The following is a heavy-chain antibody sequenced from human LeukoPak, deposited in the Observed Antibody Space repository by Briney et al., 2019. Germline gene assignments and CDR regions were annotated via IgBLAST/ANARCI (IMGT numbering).Heavy chain of an antibody. V-gene: IGHV3-23*01. CDR3: ARCRHSYDSSGFPHY. J-gene: IGHJ4*02. CDR1: GFTFSSYA. D-gene: IGHD3-22*01. Sequence: RGGSLRLSYAASGFTFSSYAMSWVRQAPGKGLEWVSAISGSGGSTYYADSGKGRFSISRDNSKNTSYLQMNSLRAEDTAVYYCARCRHSYDSSGFPHYWGQGTLVTVSS. CDR2: ISGSGGST.